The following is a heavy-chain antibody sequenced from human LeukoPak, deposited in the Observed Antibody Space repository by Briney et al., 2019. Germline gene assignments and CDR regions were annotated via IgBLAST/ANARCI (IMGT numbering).Heavy chain of an antibody. Sequence: SETLSLTCTVSGGSISSYYWSWIRQPAGKGLEWIGRIYISGGTNCNPSLKSRVTISVDTSKNQFSLKLTSVTAADTAVYYCARTYSSDYYYFDYWGQGTLVTVSS. J-gene: IGHJ4*02. CDR3: ARTYSSDYYYFDY. D-gene: IGHD6-19*01. CDR1: GGSISSYY. CDR2: IYISGGT. V-gene: IGHV4-4*07.